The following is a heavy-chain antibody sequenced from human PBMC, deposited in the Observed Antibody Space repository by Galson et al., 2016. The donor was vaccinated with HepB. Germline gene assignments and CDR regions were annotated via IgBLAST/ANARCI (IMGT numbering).Heavy chain of an antibody. CDR1: GFTFSVYA. V-gene: IGHV3-23*01. D-gene: IGHD2-15*01. CDR2: IGGSGGKT. Sequence: SLRLSCAASGFTFSVYAMNWVRQAPGRGLQWVSGIGGSGGKTYYTDSVKGRFIMSRDNSNSTLYLLMNNLRVEDTAIYYCAKEGIREDLMEAEITYLDVWGQGSAGTVSS. CDR3: AKEGIREDLMEAEITYLDV. J-gene: IGHJ6*02.